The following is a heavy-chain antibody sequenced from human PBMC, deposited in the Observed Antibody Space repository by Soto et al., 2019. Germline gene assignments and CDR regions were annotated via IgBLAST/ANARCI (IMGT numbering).Heavy chain of an antibody. V-gene: IGHV1-3*01. CDR2: INAGNGNT. CDR3: ARGMVVAATDGMDV. Sequence: QVQIVQSGAEVKKPGASVKVSCKASGYTFTSYAMHWVRQAPGQRLEWMGWINAGNGNTKYSQKFQGRVTITRDTSASTAYMELSSLRSEDTAVYYCARGMVVAATDGMDVWGQGTTVTVSS. D-gene: IGHD2-15*01. J-gene: IGHJ6*02. CDR1: GYTFTSYA.